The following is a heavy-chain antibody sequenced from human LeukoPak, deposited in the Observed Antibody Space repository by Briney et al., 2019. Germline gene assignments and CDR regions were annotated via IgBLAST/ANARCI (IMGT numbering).Heavy chain of an antibody. V-gene: IGHV4-34*01. CDR3: ARGSLVGARASDFDY. Sequence: PSETLSLTCAVYGGSFSGYYWSCVRQPPGKGLEWVGEINHSGSTNYNPSLKSRVTISVDTSKNQFSLKLSSVTAADTAVYYCARGSLVGARASDFDYWGQGTLVTVSS. J-gene: IGHJ4*02. D-gene: IGHD1-26*01. CDR2: INHSGST. CDR1: GGSFSGYY.